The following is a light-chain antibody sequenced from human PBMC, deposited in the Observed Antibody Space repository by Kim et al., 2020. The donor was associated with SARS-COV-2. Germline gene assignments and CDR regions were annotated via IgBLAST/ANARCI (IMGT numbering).Light chain of an antibody. Sequence: GQLVAISCTGTGKELGDYNSVYCFQQHPGKAPKLIIYAVNNRPSGVSNRFSGSKSGNTASLTISTLQTEDEADYYCSSYTDTNTLIFGGGTQLTVL. CDR2: AVN. CDR3: SSYTDTNTLI. V-gene: IGLV2-14*03. J-gene: IGLJ2*01. CDR1: GKELGDYNS.